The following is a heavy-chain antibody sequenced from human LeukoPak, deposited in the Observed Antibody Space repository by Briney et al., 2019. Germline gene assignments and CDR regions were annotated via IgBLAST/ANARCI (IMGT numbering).Heavy chain of an antibody. Sequence: GGSLRLSCAASGFTFRDYYMSWIRQAPGKGLEWVSSIGSSSAYIYYADSVKGRFTISRDNAKNSVFLQMNSLSAEDTAVYYCASGGTAAAGIEDWGQGTLVTVSS. CDR1: GFTFRDYY. V-gene: IGHV3-11*06. CDR3: ASGGTAAAGIED. D-gene: IGHD6-13*01. J-gene: IGHJ4*02. CDR2: IGSSSAYI.